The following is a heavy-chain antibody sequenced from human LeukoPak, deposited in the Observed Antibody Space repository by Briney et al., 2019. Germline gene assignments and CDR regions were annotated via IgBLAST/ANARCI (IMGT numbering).Heavy chain of an antibody. J-gene: IGHJ4*02. Sequence: SGPTLVKPTQTLTLTCTFSGFSLSTSGVGVHWIRQPQVKALECLEVIYWDDDKRYSPFLKSRLTITKDSSKNQVVLTMTNMDPVDTATYYCAQSKIAAADYWGQGTLVTVSS. CDR1: GFSLSTSGVG. CDR3: AQSKIAAADY. V-gene: IGHV2-5*02. CDR2: IYWDDDK. D-gene: IGHD6-13*01.